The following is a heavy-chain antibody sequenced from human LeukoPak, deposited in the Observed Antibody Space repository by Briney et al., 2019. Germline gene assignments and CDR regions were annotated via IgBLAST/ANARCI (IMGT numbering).Heavy chain of an antibody. CDR2: FNSDGSDR. J-gene: IGHJ4*02. V-gene: IGHV3-74*03. Sequence: GGSLRLSCAASGFTFSSYAMSWVRQAPGKGLVWVSRFNSDGSDRQYADSVKGRFTISRDNARDTLYLHMSSLRAEDTAVYYCATEGNWNLDYWGQGTLVTVSS. CDR1: GFTFSSYA. CDR3: ATEGNWNLDY. D-gene: IGHD1-1*01.